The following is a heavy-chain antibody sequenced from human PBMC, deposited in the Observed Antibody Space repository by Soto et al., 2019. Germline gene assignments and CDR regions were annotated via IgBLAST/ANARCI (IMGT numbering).Heavy chain of an antibody. CDR1: GFTFSSYA. CDR2: IITTGGTK. V-gene: IGHV3-23*01. CDR3: GKDCTGGSCRAGY. J-gene: IGHJ4*02. Sequence: EVQLLESGGGLVQPGGSLRLSCAASGFTFSSYAMTWVRQAPGKGLEWVSSIITTGGTKYDADSVKGRFTISRDNSKNTVYLQATSLRSEDTAVYYCGKDCTGGSCRAGYWGQGTLVTVSS. D-gene: IGHD2-15*01.